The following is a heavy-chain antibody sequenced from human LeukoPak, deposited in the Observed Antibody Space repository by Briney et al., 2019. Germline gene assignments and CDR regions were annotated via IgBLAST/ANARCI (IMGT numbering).Heavy chain of an antibody. J-gene: IGHJ5*02. CDR1: GDTFSSYA. D-gene: IGHD3-16*01. V-gene: IGHV1-69*13. CDR2: IIPIFGTA. CDR3: ARGGSPGESWFDP. Sequence: ASVKVSCKASGDTFSSYAISWVRQAPGQGLEWMGGIIPIFGTANYAQKFQGRVTITADESTGTAYMELSSLRSEDTAVYYCARGGSPGESWFDPWGQGTLVTVSS.